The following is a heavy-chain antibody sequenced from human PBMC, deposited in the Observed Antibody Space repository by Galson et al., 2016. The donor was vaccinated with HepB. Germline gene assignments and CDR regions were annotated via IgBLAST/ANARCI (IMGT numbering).Heavy chain of an antibody. Sequence: SVKVSCKASGYTFTSYGISWVRQAPGQGLEWMGWISGDNGNTNYAQKPQGRVTMTKDTSTSTAYMELRSLRSDDPAVYYCALGYCSGGSCYRNWFDPWGQGTLVTVSS. D-gene: IGHD2-15*01. V-gene: IGHV1-18*01. CDR1: GYTFTSYG. CDR2: ISGDNGNT. J-gene: IGHJ5*02. CDR3: ALGYCSGGSCYRNWFDP.